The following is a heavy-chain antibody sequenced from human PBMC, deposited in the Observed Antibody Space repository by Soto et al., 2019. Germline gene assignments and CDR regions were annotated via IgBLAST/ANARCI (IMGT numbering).Heavy chain of an antibody. V-gene: IGHV4-34*01. J-gene: IGHJ4*02. Sequence: SETLSLTCTVSGGSFSGYFWTWIRQPPGKGLEWLAEINHSGITNYNPSVGSRVSMSVDTSKNQFSLRLYSVTAADTAVYYCVRGPYNYNSLYFDYWGQGTLVTVSS. D-gene: IGHD1-1*01. CDR1: GGSFSGYF. CDR2: INHSGIT. CDR3: VRGPYNYNSLYFDY.